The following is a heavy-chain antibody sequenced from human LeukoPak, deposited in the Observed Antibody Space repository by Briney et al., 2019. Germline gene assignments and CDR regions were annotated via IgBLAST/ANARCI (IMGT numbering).Heavy chain of an antibody. CDR1: GGSVNTTYFY. CDR2: VYHDGTT. V-gene: IGHV4-39*07. D-gene: IGHD6-19*01. J-gene: IGHJ4*02. CDR3: ARGGWYLD. Sequence: SETLSLTCTVSGGSVNTTYFYWGWIRQPPGKGLEWVGTVYHDGTTHYNPSLTSRVTISVDTSKNQFSLKLSSVTPADTAVYYCARGGWYLDWGQGTLVTVSS.